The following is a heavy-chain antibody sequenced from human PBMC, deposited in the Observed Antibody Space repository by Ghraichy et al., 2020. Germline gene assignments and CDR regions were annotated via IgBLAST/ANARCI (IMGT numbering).Heavy chain of an antibody. CDR1: GFTFSSYS. D-gene: IGHD2-8*01. J-gene: IGHJ1*01. V-gene: IGHV3-48*02. CDR3: ARDLGDYCTNGVCYTTEYFQH. Sequence: GGSLRLSCAASGFTFSSYSMNWVRQAPGKGLEWVSYISSSSSTIYYADSVKGRFTISRDNAKNSLYLQMNSLRDEDTAVYYCARDLGDYCTNGVCYTTEYFQHWGQGTLVTVSS. CDR2: ISSSSSTI.